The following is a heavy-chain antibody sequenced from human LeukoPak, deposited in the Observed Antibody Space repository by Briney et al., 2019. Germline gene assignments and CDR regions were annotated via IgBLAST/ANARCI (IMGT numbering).Heavy chain of an antibody. CDR1: GFSVSNHL. CDR2: IYSGGTT. J-gene: IGHJ4*02. Sequence: GGSLRLSCAASGFSVSNHLMNWVRQAPGKGLEWVSLIYSGGTTYYADSVKGRFTVSRDNSKNTLYLQMNSLRAEDTAVYYCARRAGGYSHPYDYWGQGILVTVSS. CDR3: ARRAGGYSHPYDY. D-gene: IGHD4-23*01. V-gene: IGHV3-53*01.